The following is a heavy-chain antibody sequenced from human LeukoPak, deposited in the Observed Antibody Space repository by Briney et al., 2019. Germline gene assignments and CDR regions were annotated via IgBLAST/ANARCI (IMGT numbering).Heavy chain of an antibody. V-gene: IGHV1-24*01. D-gene: IGHD2-2*01. CDR2: FDPEDGET. CDR3: ATASRDCSSTSCWFDP. CDR1: GYTLTELS. J-gene: IGHJ5*02. Sequence: GASVKVSCKVSGYTLTELSMHWVRQAPGKGLEWTGGFDPEDGETIYAQKFQGRVTMTEDTSTDTAYMELSSLRSEDTAVYYCATASRDCSSTSCWFDPWGQGTLVTVSS.